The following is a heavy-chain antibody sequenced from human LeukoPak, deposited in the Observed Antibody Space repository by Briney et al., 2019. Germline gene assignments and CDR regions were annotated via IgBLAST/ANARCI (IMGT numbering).Heavy chain of an antibody. Sequence: GGSLRLSCAASGFTFSSYWMHWVRQAPGKGLVWVSRINSDGSSTSYADSVKGRFTISRDNAKNTLYLQMNSLRAEDTAVYYGENFLTGYYYNWVMDVGGQGTGATVSS. J-gene: IGHJ6*02. CDR3: ENFLTGYYYNWVMDV. V-gene: IGHV3-74*01. CDR1: GFTFSSYW. D-gene: IGHD3-10*01. CDR2: INSDGSST.